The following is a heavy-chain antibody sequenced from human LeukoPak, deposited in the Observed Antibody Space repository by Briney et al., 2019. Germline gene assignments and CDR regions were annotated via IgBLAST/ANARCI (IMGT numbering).Heavy chain of an antibody. CDR1: GYTFTTYY. Sequence: ASVKVSCKASGYTFTTYYMHWVRQVPGQGLEWMGMINPSGGNTSYAQKFQGRVTMTRDTSTSTVYMELSSLRSDDTAVYYCARIVDTTMIISYWGQGTLVTVSS. D-gene: IGHD5-18*01. J-gene: IGHJ4*02. CDR2: INPSGGNT. CDR3: ARIVDTTMIISY. V-gene: IGHV1-46*03.